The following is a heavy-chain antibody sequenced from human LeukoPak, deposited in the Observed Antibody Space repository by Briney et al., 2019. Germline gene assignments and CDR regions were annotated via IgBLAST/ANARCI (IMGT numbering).Heavy chain of an antibody. CDR3: ARDLAYYYYDSSGYSGYFDY. CDR2: INSDGSST. J-gene: IGHJ4*02. V-gene: IGHV3-74*01. D-gene: IGHD3-22*01. Sequence: GGSLRLSCAASGFTFSSYWMHWVRHAPGKGLVWVSRINSDGSSTSYADSVKGRFTISRDNAKNTLYLQMNSLRAEDTAVYYCARDLAYYYYDSSGYSGYFDYWGQGTLVTVSS. CDR1: GFTFSSYW.